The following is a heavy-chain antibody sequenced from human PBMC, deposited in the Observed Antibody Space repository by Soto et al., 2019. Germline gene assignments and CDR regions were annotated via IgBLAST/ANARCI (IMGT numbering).Heavy chain of an antibody. CDR2: INPSGGST. Sequence: SAKVSCKASGGTFSSYAISWVRQATGRGLEWMGIINPSGGSTSYAQKFQGRVTMTRDTSTSTVYMELSSLRSEDTAVYYCARHWYCTSTSCNPDALDIWGQGTMVTVSS. CDR1: GGTFSSYA. J-gene: IGHJ3*02. CDR3: ARHWYCTSTSCNPDALDI. D-gene: IGHD2-2*01. V-gene: IGHV1-46*01.